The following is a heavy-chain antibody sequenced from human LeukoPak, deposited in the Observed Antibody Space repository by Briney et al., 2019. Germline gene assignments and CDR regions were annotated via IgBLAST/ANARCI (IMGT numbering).Heavy chain of an antibody. CDR2: INPSGGST. CDR1: GYTFTSYY. D-gene: IGHD6-19*01. Sequence: ASVKVSCKASGYTFTSYYMHWVRQAPGQGLEWMGIINPSGGSTSYAQKFQGRVTMTRDTSTSTVYMELSSLRSEDTAVYYCARAPPPNSSGWFPASNWFDPWGQGTLVTVSS. CDR3: ARAPPPNSSGWFPASNWFDP. J-gene: IGHJ5*02. V-gene: IGHV1-46*01.